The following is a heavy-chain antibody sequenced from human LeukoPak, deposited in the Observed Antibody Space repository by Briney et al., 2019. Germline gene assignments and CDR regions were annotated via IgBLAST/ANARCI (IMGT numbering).Heavy chain of an antibody. CDR1: GYSFSTYW. V-gene: IGHV5-51*01. D-gene: IGHD2-2*02. CDR3: ARHGGYCSSTSCYTLYYFDY. CDR2: IYPGDSDT. J-gene: IGHJ4*02. Sequence: GESLKISCKGSGYSFSTYWIVWVRQMPGKGLEWMGIIYPGDSDTRYSPSFQGQVTISADKSISTAYLQWSSLKASDTAMYYCARHGGYCSSTSCYTLYYFDYWGQGTLVTVSS.